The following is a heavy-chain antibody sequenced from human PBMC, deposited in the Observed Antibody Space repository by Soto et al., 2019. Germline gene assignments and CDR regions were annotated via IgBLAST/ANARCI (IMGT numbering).Heavy chain of an antibody. Sequence: SETLSLTCAAYGGSFSGYYWSWIRQPPGKGLEWIGEINHSGSTNYNPSLKSRVTISVDTSKNQFSLKLSSVTAADTAVYYCASGLNRITLFGVVICPYYYGYWRQGTLVTVSS. D-gene: IGHD3-3*01. V-gene: IGHV4-34*01. CDR1: GGSFSGYY. CDR2: INHSGST. J-gene: IGHJ4*02. CDR3: ASGLNRITLFGVVICPYYYGY.